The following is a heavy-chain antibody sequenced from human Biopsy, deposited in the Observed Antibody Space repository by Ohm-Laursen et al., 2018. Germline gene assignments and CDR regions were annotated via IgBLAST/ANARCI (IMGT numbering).Heavy chain of an antibody. Sequence: VKISCKTSGVTFNSYAISWVRQAPGQGLEWMGGVMPIFGTANYAQKFQGRVTITADKSTSTAHLDLSSLRSEDTAVYYCATRVTPVTTLYYYAMDVWGQRTTVTVSS. J-gene: IGHJ6*02. CDR1: GVTFNSYA. D-gene: IGHD4-17*01. CDR3: ATRVTPVTTLYYYAMDV. CDR2: VMPIFGTA. V-gene: IGHV1-69*13.